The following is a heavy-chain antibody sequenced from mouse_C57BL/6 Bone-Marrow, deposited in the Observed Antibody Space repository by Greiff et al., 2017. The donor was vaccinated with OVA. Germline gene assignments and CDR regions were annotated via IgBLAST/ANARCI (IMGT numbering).Heavy chain of an antibody. J-gene: IGHJ4*01. Sequence: EVQLVESGGGLVKPGGSLKLSCAASGFTFSSYAMSWVRQTPEKRLEWVATISDGGSYTYYPDNVKGRFTISRDNAKNNLYLQMSHLKSEDTAIYYCASPPYAMDYWGQGTSVTVSS. CDR2: ISDGGSYT. CDR1: GFTFSSYA. V-gene: IGHV5-4*01. CDR3: ASPPYAMDY.